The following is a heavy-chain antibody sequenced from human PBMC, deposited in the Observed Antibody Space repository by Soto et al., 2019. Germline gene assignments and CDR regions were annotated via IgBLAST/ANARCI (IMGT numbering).Heavy chain of an antibody. CDR2: INPNSGGT. J-gene: IGHJ6*02. Sequence: ASVKVSCKASGYTFTGYYMHWVRQAPGQGLEWMGWINPNSGGTNYAQKFQGRVTMTRDTSISTAYMELSRLRSDDTAVYYCARDARYSSGWYGMSYYYYYGMDVWGQGTTVTV. D-gene: IGHD6-19*01. CDR1: GYTFTGYY. CDR3: ARDARYSSGWYGMSYYYYYGMDV. V-gene: IGHV1-2*02.